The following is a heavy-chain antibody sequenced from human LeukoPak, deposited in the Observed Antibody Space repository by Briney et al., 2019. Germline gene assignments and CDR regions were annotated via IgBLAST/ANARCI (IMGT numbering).Heavy chain of an antibody. CDR2: TNPNGGAT. Sequence: ASVKVSCKASGYTFTDNYMHWVRPAPGQGLEWMGWTNPNGGATNYAQKFQGRVTVTRDTSISTAYMELTRLTSDDTAVYYCARGGGSSGYPDYWGQGTLVTVSS. CDR1: GYTFTDNY. D-gene: IGHD3-22*01. J-gene: IGHJ4*02. CDR3: ARGGGSSGYPDY. V-gene: IGHV1-2*02.